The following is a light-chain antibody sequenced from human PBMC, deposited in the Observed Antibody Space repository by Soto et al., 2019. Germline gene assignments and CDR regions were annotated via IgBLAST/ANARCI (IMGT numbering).Light chain of an antibody. Sequence: DIQMTQSPSPLSAAVGDRVTITCRASQSISSWLAWYQQKPGKAPKLLSYKASSLESGVPSRFSGSGSGTELTLTISSLQPDDCATYYCQQYNSYSYTFGQGTKLDIK. CDR2: KAS. J-gene: IGKJ2*01. CDR3: QQYNSYSYT. CDR1: QSISSW. V-gene: IGKV1-5*03.